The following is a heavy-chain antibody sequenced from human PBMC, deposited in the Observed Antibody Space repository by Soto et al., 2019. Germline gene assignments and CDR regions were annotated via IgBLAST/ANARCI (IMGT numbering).Heavy chain of an antibody. Sequence: QVQLVQSGAEVKKPGSSVKVSCKASGGTFSSYTISWVRQAPGQGLEWMGRIIPILGIANYAQKFQGRVTITADKSTSTAYMELSSLRSEDTAVDYCASSSSWYQSSYYYYGMDVWGQGTTFTVSS. D-gene: IGHD6-13*01. J-gene: IGHJ6*02. CDR1: GGTFSSYT. CDR3: ASSSSWYQSSYYYYGMDV. V-gene: IGHV1-69*02. CDR2: IIPILGIA.